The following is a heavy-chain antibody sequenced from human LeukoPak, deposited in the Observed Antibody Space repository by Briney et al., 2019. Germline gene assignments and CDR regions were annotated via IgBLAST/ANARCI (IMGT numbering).Heavy chain of an antibody. J-gene: IGHJ6*03. CDR1: GGSMSSSSYY. V-gene: IGHV4-39*01. CDR3: ARHFAWRVNYYYYMDV. D-gene: IGHD5-24*01. Sequence: PPETLSLTRTVSGGSMSSSSYYWGWIRQPPGKGLEWIGSIYYSGSTYYNPSLKSRVTISVDTSKNQVSLKLSSVTAADTAVYYCARHFAWRVNYYYYMDVWGKGTTVTVSS. CDR2: IYYSGST.